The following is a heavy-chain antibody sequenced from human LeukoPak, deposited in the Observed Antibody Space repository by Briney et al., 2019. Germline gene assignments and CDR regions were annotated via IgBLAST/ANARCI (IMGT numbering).Heavy chain of an antibody. J-gene: IGHJ4*02. D-gene: IGHD2-15*01. Sequence: KASGTLSLTCADSGDSFSNLKWWNWVRRPPGQGLEWIGEIYHSGSTNYNPSFKGRVTISVDKSMNQFSLKLSSVTAADTAVYYCARGCPQCDYLDYWGQGTLVTVSS. CDR3: ARGCPQCDYLDY. V-gene: IGHV4-4*02. CDR1: GDSFSNLKW. CDR2: IYHSGST.